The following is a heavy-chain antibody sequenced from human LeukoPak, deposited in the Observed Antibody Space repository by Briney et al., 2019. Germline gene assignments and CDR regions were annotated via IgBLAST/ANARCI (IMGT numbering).Heavy chain of an antibody. CDR2: ISGSGDNT. CDR3: AKMKGHPLPKYYMGV. J-gene: IGHJ6*01. Sequence: GGSLRLSCAASGFNFSGFAMSWVRRTPGKGLEWVSGISGSGDNTLYADSVKGRFTISRDNSKNTLYLEMNSLRAEDTAIYYCAKMKGHPLPKYYMGVWGQGTTVTVSS. D-gene: IGHD1-26*01. CDR1: GFNFSGFA. V-gene: IGHV3-23*01.